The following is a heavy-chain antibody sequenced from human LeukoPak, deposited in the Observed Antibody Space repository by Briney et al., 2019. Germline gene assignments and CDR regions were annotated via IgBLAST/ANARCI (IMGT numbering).Heavy chain of an antibody. CDR2: ISSSSSYI. J-gene: IGHJ6*02. CDR3: ARVMAADQIGYYYYGMDV. CDR1: GFTFSSYS. D-gene: IGHD6-13*01. V-gene: IGHV3-21*01. Sequence: GGSLGLSCAASGFTFSSYSMNWVRQAPGKGLEWVSSISSSSSYIYYADSVKGRFTISRDNAKNSLYLQMNSLRAEDTAVYYCARVMAADQIGYYYYGMDVWGQGTTVTVSS.